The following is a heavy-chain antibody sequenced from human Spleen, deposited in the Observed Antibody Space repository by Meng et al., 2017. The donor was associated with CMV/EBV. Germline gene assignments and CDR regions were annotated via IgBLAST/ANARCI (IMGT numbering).Heavy chain of an antibody. V-gene: IGHV3-21*01. CDR3: ARVVVVAGKAFDI. Sequence: GESVKISCAASGFTFSSYSMNWVRQAPGKGLEWVSSISRSSSYIYYAASVKGRFTISRDNAKNSLYLQMNSLRAEDTAVYYCARVVVVAGKAFDIWGQGTMVTVSS. CDR2: ISRSSSYI. CDR1: GFTFSSYS. D-gene: IGHD6-19*01. J-gene: IGHJ3*02.